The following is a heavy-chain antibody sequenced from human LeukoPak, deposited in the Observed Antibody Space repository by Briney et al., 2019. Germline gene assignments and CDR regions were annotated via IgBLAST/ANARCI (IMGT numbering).Heavy chain of an antibody. CDR3: ARDGRGYGNGVNWFDP. CDR1: GGSISSYY. J-gene: IGHJ5*02. Sequence: SETLSLTCTVSGGSISSYYWSWIRQPPGKGLEWIGYIYYSGSTNYNPSLKSRVTISVGTSKNQFSLKLSSVTAADTAVYYCARDGRGYGNGVNWFDPWGQGTLVTVSS. D-gene: IGHD5-18*01. CDR2: IYYSGST. V-gene: IGHV4-59*12.